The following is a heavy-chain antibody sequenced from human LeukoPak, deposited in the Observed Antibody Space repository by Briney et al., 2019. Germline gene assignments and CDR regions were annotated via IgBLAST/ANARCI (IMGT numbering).Heavy chain of an antibody. Sequence: GRSLRLPCAASGFTFDDYAMHWVRQAPGKGLEWVSGISWNSGSIGYADSVKGRFTISRDNAKNSLYLQMNSLRAEDTALYYCAKDMSRQQLVLFDYWGQGTLVTVSS. CDR2: ISWNSGSI. J-gene: IGHJ4*02. CDR3: AKDMSRQQLVLFDY. V-gene: IGHV3-9*01. CDR1: GFTFDDYA. D-gene: IGHD6-13*01.